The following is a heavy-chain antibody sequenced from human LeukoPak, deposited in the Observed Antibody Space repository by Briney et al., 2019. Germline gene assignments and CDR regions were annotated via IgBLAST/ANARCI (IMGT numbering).Heavy chain of an antibody. J-gene: IGHJ4*02. CDR3: AREARTMSGYYFDY. Sequence: SETLSLTCTVSGGSISSYYWSWIRQPPGKGPEWIGYIYYSGSTNYNPSLKSRVTISVDTSKNQFSLRLSSVTAADTAVYYCAREARTMSGYYFDYWGQGTLVTVSS. V-gene: IGHV4-59*12. CDR2: IYYSGST. CDR1: GGSISSYY. D-gene: IGHD3-10*02.